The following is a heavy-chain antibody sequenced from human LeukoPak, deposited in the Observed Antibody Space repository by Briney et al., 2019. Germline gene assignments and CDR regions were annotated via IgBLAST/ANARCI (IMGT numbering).Heavy chain of an antibody. Sequence: SETLSLTCTVSGGSISSSTYYWGWLRQPPGKGLEWIASIYYLGNTYYNPSLRSRVTISVDTSKNQFSLKLSSVTAADTAVYYCARQTGSGLFILPGGQGTLVTVSS. D-gene: IGHD3/OR15-3a*01. V-gene: IGHV4-39*01. CDR2: IYYLGNT. CDR1: GGSISSSTYY. J-gene: IGHJ4*02. CDR3: ARQTGSGLFILP.